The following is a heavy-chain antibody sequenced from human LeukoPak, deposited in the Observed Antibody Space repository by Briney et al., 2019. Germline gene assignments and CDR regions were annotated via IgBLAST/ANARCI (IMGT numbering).Heavy chain of an antibody. V-gene: IGHV1-18*01. Sequence: ASVKVSCKASGYTFTSYGISWVRQAPGQGPEWMGWISAYNGNTNYAQKLQGRVTMTTDTSTSTAYMELRSLRSDDTAVYYCARGPRIAARPDAFDIWGQGTMVTVSS. CDR1: GYTFTSYG. CDR2: ISAYNGNT. J-gene: IGHJ3*02. D-gene: IGHD6-6*01. CDR3: ARGPRIAARPDAFDI.